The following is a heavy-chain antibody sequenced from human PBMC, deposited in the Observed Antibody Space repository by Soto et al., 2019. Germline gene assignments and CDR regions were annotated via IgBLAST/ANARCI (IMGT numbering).Heavy chain of an antibody. D-gene: IGHD1-7*01. CDR2: IDPRDSYT. CDR3: AREKSDLELFNWLDP. CDR1: GYSFTTYW. J-gene: IGHJ5*02. Sequence: GESLKISCEASGYSFTTYWISLVRQMPGKGLEWMGAIDPRDSYTKYSPSFQGHVTISVDKSISTAYMQWNSLKASETAIYYCAREKSDLELFNWLDPWGQGTLVTVSS. V-gene: IGHV5-10-1*01.